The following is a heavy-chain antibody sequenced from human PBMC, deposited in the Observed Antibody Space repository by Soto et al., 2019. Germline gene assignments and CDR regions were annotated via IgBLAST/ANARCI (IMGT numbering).Heavy chain of an antibody. CDR2: ISAYNGNT. V-gene: IGHV1-18*01. Sequence: ASVKVSCAASGYRFTSYGISWVRQAPGQGLEWMGWISAYNGNTNYAQKLQGRVTMTTDTSTSTAYMELRSLRSDDTAVYYCARGSEDWYNWNYVDYWGQGTLVTVSS. CDR1: GYRFTSYG. CDR3: ARGSEDWYNWNYVDY. J-gene: IGHJ4*02. D-gene: IGHD1-20*01.